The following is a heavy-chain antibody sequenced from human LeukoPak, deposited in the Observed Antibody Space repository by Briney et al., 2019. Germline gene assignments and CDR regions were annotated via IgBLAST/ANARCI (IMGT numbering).Heavy chain of an antibody. D-gene: IGHD4-17*01. Sequence: PSETLSLTCTVSGGSISGYYWSWIRQPPGKGLEWIGYIYYSGTTNYNPSLKSRVTISVDTSKNQFSLRLSSVTAADTAVYYCARHTTSRSYGDFDYWGQGTLVTVSS. CDR1: GGSISGYY. J-gene: IGHJ4*02. CDR2: IYYSGTT. V-gene: IGHV4-59*08. CDR3: ARHTTSRSYGDFDY.